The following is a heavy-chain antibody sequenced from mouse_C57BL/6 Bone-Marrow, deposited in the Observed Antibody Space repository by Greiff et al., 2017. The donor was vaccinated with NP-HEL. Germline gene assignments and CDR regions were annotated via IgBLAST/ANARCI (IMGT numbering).Heavy chain of an antibody. V-gene: IGHV1-82*01. CDR1: GYAFSSSW. CDR3: ARDTTVDY. D-gene: IGHD1-1*01. CDR2: IYPGEGDT. Sequence: QVQLQQSGPELVKPGASVKISCKASGYAFSSSWMHWVKQRPGKGLEWIGRIYPGEGDTNYNGKFKGKATLTADKSSSTAYMQLSSLTSEDSAVYFCARDTTVDYWGQGTTLTVSS. J-gene: IGHJ2*01.